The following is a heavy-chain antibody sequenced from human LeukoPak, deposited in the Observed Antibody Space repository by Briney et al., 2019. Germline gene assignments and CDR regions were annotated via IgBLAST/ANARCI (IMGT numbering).Heavy chain of an antibody. Sequence: GGSLRLSCAASGFPFHNYWMTWVRQAPGKGLEWVAQVNQDGSEAHYADSVKARFTISRDNAKSSVSLQMNSLRAEDTAVHYCVRDGGVSGYDLLDYWGQGTLVTVSS. V-gene: IGHV3-7*01. CDR3: VRDGGVSGYDLLDY. J-gene: IGHJ4*02. CDR2: VNQDGSEA. CDR1: GFPFHNYW. D-gene: IGHD5-12*01.